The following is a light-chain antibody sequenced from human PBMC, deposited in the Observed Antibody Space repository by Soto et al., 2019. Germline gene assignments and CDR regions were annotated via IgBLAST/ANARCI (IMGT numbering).Light chain of an antibody. V-gene: IGKV3-15*01. Sequence: IVMTQSPATLSVSPGESATLSCRASQSVGTDLAWYQQTPGQAPRVLIHSASTRATGIPARFSGSGSDTEFTLTISGLQSENVAIYYCRQYNDCPPYSFGQGTKLENK. CDR3: RQYNDCPPYS. CDR1: QSVGTD. J-gene: IGKJ2*01. CDR2: SAS.